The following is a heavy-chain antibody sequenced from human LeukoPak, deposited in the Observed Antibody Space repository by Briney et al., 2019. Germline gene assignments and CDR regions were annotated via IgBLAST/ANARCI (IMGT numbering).Heavy chain of an antibody. Sequence: GRSLRLSCAASGFTFDDYAMHWVRQAPGKGLEWVSVIYSGGSTYYADSVKGRFTISRDNSKNTLYLQMNSLRAEDTAVYYCARVRITMIVVVPHDAFDIWGQGTMVTVSS. CDR3: ARVRITMIVVVPHDAFDI. CDR1: GFTFDDYA. CDR2: IYSGGST. V-gene: IGHV3-53*01. J-gene: IGHJ3*02. D-gene: IGHD3-22*01.